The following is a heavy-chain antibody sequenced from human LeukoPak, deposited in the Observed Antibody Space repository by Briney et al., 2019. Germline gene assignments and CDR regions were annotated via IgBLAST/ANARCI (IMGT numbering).Heavy chain of an antibody. V-gene: IGHV1-2*02. J-gene: IGHJ5*02. CDR1: GYTFTGYY. D-gene: IGHD3-9*01. CDR3: ARMSDILTGHYPQWFDP. Sequence: ASVKVSCKASGYTFTGYYMHWVRQAPGQGLEWMGWINPNSGGSSYAQKFQGRVTMTRDTSVSTAYMELSRLRSDDTAVYYCARMSDILTGHYPQWFDPWGQGTLVTVSS. CDR2: INPNSGGS.